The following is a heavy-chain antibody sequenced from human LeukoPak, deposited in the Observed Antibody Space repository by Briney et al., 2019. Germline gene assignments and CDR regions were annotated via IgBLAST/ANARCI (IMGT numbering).Heavy chain of an antibody. V-gene: IGHV4-39*07. Sequence: SETLSLTCTVSGGSITSSLYYWGWIRQPPGKGLEWIGSIYDNGAAYYKPSLKSRVTISVDRSKNQFSLELTSVTAADTAVYYCARYSSTWPYWYFDLWGRGTLVTVSS. D-gene: IGHD6-13*01. CDR2: IYDNGAA. CDR3: ARYSSTWPYWYFDL. J-gene: IGHJ2*01. CDR1: GGSITSSLYY.